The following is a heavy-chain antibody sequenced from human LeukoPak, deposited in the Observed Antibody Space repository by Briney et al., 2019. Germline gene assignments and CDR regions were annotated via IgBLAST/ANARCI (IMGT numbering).Heavy chain of an antibody. CDR2: INHSGST. CDR3: ARVNIVVGAFDI. D-gene: IGHD2-21*01. CDR1: GGSFSGYY. J-gene: IGHJ3*02. Sequence: KSSETLSLTCAVYGGSFSGYYWSWIRQPPGKGLEWIGEINHSGSTNYNPSLKSRVTISVDTSKNQFSLKLSSVTAADTAVYYCARVNIVVGAFDIWGQGTMVTVSS. V-gene: IGHV4-34*01.